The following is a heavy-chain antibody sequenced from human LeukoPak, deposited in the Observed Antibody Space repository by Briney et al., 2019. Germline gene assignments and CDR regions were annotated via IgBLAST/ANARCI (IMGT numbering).Heavy chain of an antibody. CDR1: GGSISSSDYY. CDR3: ARALGYCSGGSCTRGYNWFDP. CDR2: IYYGGST. V-gene: IGHV4-39*01. J-gene: IGHJ5*02. Sequence: ASETLSLTCTVPGGSISSSDYYWGWIRQPPGKGLEWIGSIYYGGSTYYNPSLKSRVTISVDTSMNQFSLKLSFVTTADTAVYYCARALGYCSGGSCTRGYNWFDPWGQGTLVTVPS. D-gene: IGHD2-15*01.